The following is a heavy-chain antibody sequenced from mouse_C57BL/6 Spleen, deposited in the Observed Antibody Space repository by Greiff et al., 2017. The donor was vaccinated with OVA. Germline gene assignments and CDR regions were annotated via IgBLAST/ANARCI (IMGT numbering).Heavy chain of an antibody. D-gene: IGHD4-1*01. CDR2: ILPGSGST. J-gene: IGHJ4*01. CDR1: GYTFTGYC. V-gene: IGHV1-9*01. CDR3: ARWCANWGYDMGY. Sequence: QVQLQQSGAELMKPGASVQLSCKATGYTFTGYCIEWVKQRPGHGLEWIGEILPGSGSTNYNEKFKGKATFTEDTSSNTAYMQLRCLTTEVSAIYYCARWCANWGYDMGYWGKGTSVTVSS.